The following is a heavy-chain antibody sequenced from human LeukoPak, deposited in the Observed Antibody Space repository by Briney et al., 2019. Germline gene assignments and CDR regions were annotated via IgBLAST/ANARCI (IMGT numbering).Heavy chain of an antibody. CDR3: ARGAPRGVPDFDY. CDR2: IKQDGSEK. J-gene: IGHJ4*02. D-gene: IGHD2-8*01. CDR1: GFTFSSYW. Sequence: QPGGSLRLSCAASGFTFSSYWMSWVRQAPGKGLEWVANIKQDGSEKYYVDSVKGRFTISRDNAKNSLYLQMNSLRAEDTAVYYCARGAPRGVPDFDYWGQGTLVTVSS. V-gene: IGHV3-7*01.